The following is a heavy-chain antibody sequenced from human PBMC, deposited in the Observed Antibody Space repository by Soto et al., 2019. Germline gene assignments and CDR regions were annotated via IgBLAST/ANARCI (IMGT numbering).Heavy chain of an antibody. CDR1: GGTFSSYT. CDR2: IIPILGIA. D-gene: IGHD3-9*01. Sequence: QVQLVQSGAEVKKPGSSVKVSCKASGGTFSSYTISWVRQAPGQGLEWMGRIIPILGIANYAQKFQGRVTITADKSTSTAYMELSSLRSEDTAVYYCARDLYDILTGYYINPSIWFDPWGQGTLVTVSS. V-gene: IGHV1-69*08. CDR3: ARDLYDILTGYYINPSIWFDP. J-gene: IGHJ5*02.